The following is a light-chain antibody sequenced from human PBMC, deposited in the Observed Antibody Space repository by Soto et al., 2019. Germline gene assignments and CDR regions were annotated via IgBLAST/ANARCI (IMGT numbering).Light chain of an antibody. CDR1: QSVTSNY. J-gene: IGKJ2*01. CDR2: GAS. CDR3: QQYGGSPPNT. V-gene: IGKV3-20*01. Sequence: EIVLTQSPGTLSLSPGARATVSCRASQSVTSNYLAWYQQKSGQSPRLLIYGASTRATGIPDRFSGSGSGTDFIRTISRLEPEDFAVYYCQQYGGSPPNTFGQGTKLEMK.